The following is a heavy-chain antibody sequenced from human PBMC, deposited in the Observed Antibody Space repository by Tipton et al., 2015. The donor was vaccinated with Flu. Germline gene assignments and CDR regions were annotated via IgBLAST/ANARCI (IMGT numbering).Heavy chain of an antibody. CDR3: ARDFPNPSYNYGMDV. V-gene: IGHV3-74*01. CDR1: GFNFSGYW. D-gene: IGHD1-14*01. Sequence: AASGFNFSGYWMHWVRQAPGKGLVWVSRIISDGSNTNYADSVKGRFTISRDNAKNTLYLQLNSLRAEDTAVYFCARDFPNPSYNYGMDVWGQGTTVTVSS. J-gene: IGHJ6*02. CDR2: IISDGSNT.